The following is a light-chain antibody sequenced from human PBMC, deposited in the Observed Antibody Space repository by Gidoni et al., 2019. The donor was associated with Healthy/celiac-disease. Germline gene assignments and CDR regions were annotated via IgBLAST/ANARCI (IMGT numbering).Light chain of an antibody. CDR3: QQYYRTPRT. CDR2: WAS. V-gene: IGKV4-1*01. J-gene: IGKJ1*01. Sequence: DIGMTQPPDSLAVSLGERATINCKSSQSVLYSSNNKNYLAWYQQKPGQPPKLLIYWASTRESGVPDRFSGSGSGTDFTLTISSLQAENVAVYYCQQYYRTPRTFGQGTKVEIK. CDR1: QSVLYSSNNKNY.